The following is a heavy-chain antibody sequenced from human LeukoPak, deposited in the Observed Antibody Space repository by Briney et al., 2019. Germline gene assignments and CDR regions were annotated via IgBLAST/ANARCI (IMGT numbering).Heavy chain of an antibody. CDR2: INSNTGGT. V-gene: IGHV1-2*02. CDR1: GYTFTGYY. D-gene: IGHD2-2*02. J-gene: IGHJ6*03. Sequence: ASAKVSCKASGYTFTGYYMHWVRQAPGQGPEWMGWINSNTGGTNYAQKFQGRITMTRDTSISTAYMELSRLSSDDTAVYYCARGHYTNYYMDVWGKGTTVTVSS. CDR3: ARGHYTNYYMDV.